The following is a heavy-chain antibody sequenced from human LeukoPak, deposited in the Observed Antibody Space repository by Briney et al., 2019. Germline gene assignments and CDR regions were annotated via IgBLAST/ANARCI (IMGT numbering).Heavy chain of an antibody. CDR2: IKSKTDGGTT. Sequence: GGSLVFCCAASGFTFSNAWMSWVRQAPGKGLEWVGRIKSKTDGGTTDYAAPVKGRFTISRDDSKNTLYLQMNSLKTEDTAVYYCTTSNDYGDYGVHWFDPWGQGTGLTVSS. J-gene: IGHJ5*02. CDR1: GFTFSNAW. CDR3: TTSNDYGDYGVHWFDP. V-gene: IGHV3-15*01. D-gene: IGHD4-17*01.